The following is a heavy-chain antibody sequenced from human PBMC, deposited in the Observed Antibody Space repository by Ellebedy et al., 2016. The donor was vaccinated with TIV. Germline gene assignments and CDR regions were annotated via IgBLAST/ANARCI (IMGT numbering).Heavy chain of an antibody. CDR1: GYTFTDYY. CDR3: AREGEYSYGPHFDY. Sequence: AASVKVSCKASGYTFTDYYIHWVRQAPGLGLEWMGMINPSGGRTRYAQKFQGRVTMTRDASTSTVYMDLSSLRSEDTAVYYCAREGEYSYGPHFDYWGQGTLVTVSS. V-gene: IGHV1-46*01. D-gene: IGHD5-18*01. CDR2: INPSGGRT. J-gene: IGHJ4*02.